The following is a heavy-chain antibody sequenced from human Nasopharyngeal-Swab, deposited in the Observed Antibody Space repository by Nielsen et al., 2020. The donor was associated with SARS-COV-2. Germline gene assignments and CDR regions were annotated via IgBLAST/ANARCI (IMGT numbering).Heavy chain of an antibody. J-gene: IGHJ4*02. D-gene: IGHD3-10*01. CDR1: GFSLTSGVG. CDR2: IYWDDDK. V-gene: IGHV2-5*02. CDR3: AHRRSTFYDGSGSFDY. Sequence: SGPTLVKPTQTLTLTCSFSGFSLTSGVGVAWIRQPPGKALEWLAFIYWDDDKRYSPSLKSRLTITKDTSKNQVLLTMTNLGPVETATYYCAHRRSTFYDGSGSFDYWGQGTQVTVSS.